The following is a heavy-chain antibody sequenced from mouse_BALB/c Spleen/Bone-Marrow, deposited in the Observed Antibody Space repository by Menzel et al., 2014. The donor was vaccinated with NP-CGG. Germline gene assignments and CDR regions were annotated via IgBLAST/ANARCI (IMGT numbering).Heavy chain of an antibody. V-gene: IGHV5-9-3*01. Sequence: DVQLEESGAGLVKPGVSLNLSCAASGFSFSTCAMSWVRQTPEKRLEWVATISTNDNYTYYPDRMKGRFTISRANAKNTRYLQMSSLRSEDTAMYYCASQGDGYYGYWGQGTTLTFTS. CDR3: ASQGDGYYGY. CDR2: ISTNDNYT. CDR1: GFSFSTCA. J-gene: IGHJ2*01. D-gene: IGHD2-3*01.